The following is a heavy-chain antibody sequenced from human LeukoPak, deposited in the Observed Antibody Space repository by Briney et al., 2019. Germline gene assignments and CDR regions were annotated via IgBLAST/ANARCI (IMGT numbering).Heavy chain of an antibody. Sequence: GGSLRLSSAASGFTFSSYAMSWVRQAPGKGLEWVSAISGSGDSTYYADSVKGRFTISRDNSKNTLYVQMNSLRAEDTAVYYCAKAPQVTARGVVDYWGQGTLVTVSS. CDR1: GFTFSSYA. D-gene: IGHD4-11*01. CDR3: AKAPQVTARGVVDY. V-gene: IGHV3-23*01. CDR2: ISGSGDST. J-gene: IGHJ4*02.